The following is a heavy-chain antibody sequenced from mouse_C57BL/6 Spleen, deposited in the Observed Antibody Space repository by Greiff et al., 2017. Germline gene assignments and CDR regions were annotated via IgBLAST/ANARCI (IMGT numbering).Heavy chain of an antibody. CDR3: ASHYGDAGAYAMDD. J-gene: IGHJ4*01. CDR2: IHPSDSDT. CDR1: GYTFTSYW. V-gene: IGHV1-74*01. Sequence: QVQLQQPGAELVQPGESVTVSCKASGYTFTSYWMHWVKQRPGQGLEWIGRIHPSDSDTNYNQKFKGKVTVTVDTTASTAYMQTSSLTSEDAAVYYCASHYGDAGAYAMDDWGQGTSVTVAS. D-gene: IGHD2-13*01.